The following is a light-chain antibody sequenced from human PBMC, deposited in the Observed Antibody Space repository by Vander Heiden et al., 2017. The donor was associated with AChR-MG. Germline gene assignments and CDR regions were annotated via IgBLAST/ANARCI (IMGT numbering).Light chain of an antibody. V-gene: IGLV2-11*01. CDR3: CSFAGSVPGV. CDR1: NNDVGGYGY. J-gene: IGLJ3*02. Sequence: QSALTPPRPVSGSPVQSVTSPCPGTNNDVGGYGYVSWYQQYPGRVPKLAIYDVSKRPSGVPDRFSGTKSGNTASLTISGRQAEDEADYYCCSFAGSVPGVFGGGTRLTVL. CDR2: DVS.